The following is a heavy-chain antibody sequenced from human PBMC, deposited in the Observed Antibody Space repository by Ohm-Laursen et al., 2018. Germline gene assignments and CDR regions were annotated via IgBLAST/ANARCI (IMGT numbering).Heavy chain of an antibody. D-gene: IGHD6-13*01. V-gene: IGHV4-34*01. CDR2: INHSRST. CDR1: GGSFSGYY. CDR3: ARNGRVAARGGVFFDY. J-gene: IGHJ4*02. Sequence: SDTLSLTCAVYGGSFSGYYWNWIRQPPGKGLEWIGEINHSRSTKYNSSFKSRVTISVDTSKNQFSLKLSSVTAADTAVYYCARNGRVAARGGVFFDYWGQGTLVTVSS.